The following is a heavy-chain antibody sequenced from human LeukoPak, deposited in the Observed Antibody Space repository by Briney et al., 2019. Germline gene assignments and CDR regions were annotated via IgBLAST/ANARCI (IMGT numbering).Heavy chain of an antibody. J-gene: IGHJ3*02. CDR3: AGQFRYYYDSSGYAFDI. CDR1: GYSISSDYY. CDR2: IYYSGST. V-gene: IGHV4-38-2*01. Sequence: KPSETLSLTCAVSGYSISSDYYWGWIRQPPGKGLEWIGYIYYSGSTNYNPSLKSRVTISVDTSKNQFSLKLSSVTAADTAVYYCAGQFRYYYDSSGYAFDIWGQGTMVTVSS. D-gene: IGHD3-22*01.